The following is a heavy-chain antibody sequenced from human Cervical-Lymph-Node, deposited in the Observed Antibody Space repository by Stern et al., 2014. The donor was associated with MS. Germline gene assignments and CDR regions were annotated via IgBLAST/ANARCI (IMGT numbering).Heavy chain of an antibody. Sequence: VQLVESGGGVVQPGKSLRLSCAAAGFTFSSYGMHWVRQAPGKGLGWVAVISYDGRTKDYADSVRGRFTISRDNSKNTVYLEMDSLRSEDTAVYYCAKILRDFWTGYIGGGLDYWGQGTLVTVSS. D-gene: IGHD3/OR15-3a*01. CDR1: GFTFSSYG. J-gene: IGHJ4*02. CDR3: AKILRDFWTGYIGGGLDY. CDR2: ISYDGRTK. V-gene: IGHV3-30*18.